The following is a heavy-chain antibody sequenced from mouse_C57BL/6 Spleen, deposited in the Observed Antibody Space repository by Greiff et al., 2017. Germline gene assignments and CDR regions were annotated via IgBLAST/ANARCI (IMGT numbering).Heavy chain of an antibody. CDR3: TRGGFITTSYFDY. Sequence: QVQLQQSGAELVRPGASVTLSCKASGYTFTDYEMHWVKQTPVHGLEWIGAIDPETGGTAYNQKFKGKAILTADKSSSTADMELRSLTSEDSAVYYCTRGGFITTSYFDYWGQGTTLTVSS. V-gene: IGHV1-15*01. CDR2: IDPETGGT. D-gene: IGHD1-1*01. J-gene: IGHJ2*01. CDR1: GYTFTDYE.